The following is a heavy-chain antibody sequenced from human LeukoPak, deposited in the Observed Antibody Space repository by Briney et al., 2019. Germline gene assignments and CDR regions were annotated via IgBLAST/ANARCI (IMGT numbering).Heavy chain of an antibody. CDR2: MNPNSGNT. Sequence: ASVKVSCKASGYTFTSYDITWVRQATGQGLEWMGWMNPNSGNTGYAQRFQGRVTMTRNTSINTAYMELSSLRSEDTALYYCARESGFYASGSRYWGQGTLVTVSS. J-gene: IGHJ4*02. V-gene: IGHV1-8*01. CDR3: ARESGFYASGSRY. CDR1: GYTFTSYD. D-gene: IGHD3-10*01.